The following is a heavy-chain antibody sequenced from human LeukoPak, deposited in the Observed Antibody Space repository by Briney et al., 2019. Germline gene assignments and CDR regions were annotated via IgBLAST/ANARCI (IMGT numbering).Heavy chain of an antibody. CDR2: IYHSGST. J-gene: IGHJ3*02. CDR3: ARSGDYVRRPAFDI. Sequence: SETLSLTCTVSGYSISSGYYWGWIRQPPGKGLEWIGGIYHSGSTYYNPSLKGRVTISVDTSKNQFSLKLSSVTAADTAVYYCARSGDYVRRPAFDIWGQGTMVTVSS. CDR1: GYSISSGYY. V-gene: IGHV4-38-2*02. D-gene: IGHD4-17*01.